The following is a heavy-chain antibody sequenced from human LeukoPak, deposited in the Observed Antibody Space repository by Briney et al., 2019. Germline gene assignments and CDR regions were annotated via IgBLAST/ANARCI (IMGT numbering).Heavy chain of an antibody. V-gene: IGHV7-4-1*02. CDR2: INTNTGNP. CDR1: GYIFTNYE. D-gene: IGHD3-3*01. CDR3: ARDITIFGVVGSYNWFDP. Sequence: GASVKVSCKASGYIFTNYEMNWVRQAPGQGLEWMGWINTNTGNPTYAQGFTGRFVFSLDTSVSTAYLQISSLKAEDTAVYYCARDITIFGVVGSYNWFDPWGQGTLVTVSS. J-gene: IGHJ5*02.